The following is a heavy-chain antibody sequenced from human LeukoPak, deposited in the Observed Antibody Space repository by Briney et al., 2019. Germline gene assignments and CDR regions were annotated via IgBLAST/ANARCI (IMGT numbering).Heavy chain of an antibody. CDR3: ARRAGAYSHPYDY. CDR2: ISYDRSHK. D-gene: IGHD4/OR15-4a*01. V-gene: IGHV3-30*03. CDR1: GFTFRNYG. J-gene: IGHJ4*02. Sequence: GGSLRLSCEASGFTFRNYGMHWVRQAPGEGLEWVAFISYDRSHKYFTDSVEGRFTISRDNSRNTLFLQMNSLRPEDTAVYYCARRAGAYSHPYDYWGQGTLVTVSS.